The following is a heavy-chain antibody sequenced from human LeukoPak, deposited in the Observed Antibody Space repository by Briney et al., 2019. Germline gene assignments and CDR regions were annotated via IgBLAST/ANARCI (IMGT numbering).Heavy chain of an antibody. J-gene: IGHJ5*02. D-gene: IGHD4-23*01. CDR1: GDSIDSYY. Sequence: PSETLSLTCTVSGDSIDSYYWSWIRQPPGKGLEWIGYIYYRGTTSYNPFLKSRVTTSVDTSKNQFSLKLTSVTAADTAVYYCARYRGNSNGGFDPWGQGTLVTVSS. CDR3: ARYRGNSNGGFDP. CDR2: IYYRGTT. V-gene: IGHV4-59*01.